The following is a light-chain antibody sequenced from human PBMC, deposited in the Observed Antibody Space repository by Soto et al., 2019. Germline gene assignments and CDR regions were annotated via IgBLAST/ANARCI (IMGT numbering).Light chain of an antibody. Sequence: QSALTQPRSVSGSPGQSVTISCTGTSSDVGGFHYVSWYQQHPGKAPKLMIYDVSKRPSGVPDRFSGSKSGSTASLTISGVQAEDEADYYCCSYAGTYNIIFGGGTKLTVL. V-gene: IGLV2-11*01. J-gene: IGLJ2*01. CDR1: SSDVGGFHY. CDR3: CSYAGTYNII. CDR2: DVS.